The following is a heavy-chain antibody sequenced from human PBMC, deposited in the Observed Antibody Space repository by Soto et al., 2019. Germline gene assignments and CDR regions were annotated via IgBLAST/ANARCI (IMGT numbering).Heavy chain of an antibody. J-gene: IGHJ1*01. CDR2: INHSGSN. CDR1: GGSFSGYY. CDR3: ARGGIAARLQH. D-gene: IGHD6-6*01. Sequence: QVQLQQRGAGLLKPSETLSLTCAVYGGSFSGYYWSWIRQPPGRGLEWIGEINHSGSNYYNPSLTSRVTISVDTSTNHFSLKLTSVTAADAAVYYCARGGIAARLQHWGQGTLVTVSS. V-gene: IGHV4-34*01.